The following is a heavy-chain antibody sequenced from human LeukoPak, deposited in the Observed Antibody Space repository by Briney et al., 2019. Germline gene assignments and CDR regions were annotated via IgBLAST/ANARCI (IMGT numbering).Heavy chain of an antibody. CDR2: IQGDGYT. CDR1: GFTFSTYA. CDR3: AKGRLDPNLVLDY. D-gene: IGHD2-8*02. V-gene: IGHV3-23*01. J-gene: IGHJ4*02. Sequence: GGSLRLSCAASGFTFSTYAMSWVRRAPGEGLEWVSAIQGDGYTYYADSVKGRFTISRDNSKNTLYLQMNSLRAEDTALYYCAKGRLDPNLVLDYWAREPWSPSPQ.